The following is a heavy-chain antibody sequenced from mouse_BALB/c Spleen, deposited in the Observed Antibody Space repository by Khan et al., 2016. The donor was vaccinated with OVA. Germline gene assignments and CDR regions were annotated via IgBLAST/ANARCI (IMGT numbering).Heavy chain of an antibody. D-gene: IGHD1-1*01. CDR1: GYTFTSYW. J-gene: IGHJ2*01. CDR2: IYPGDGDI. V-gene: IGHV1-87*01. Sequence: QVQLQQSGAELARPGASVKMSCKASGYTFTSYWMQWVKQRPGQGLEWIGAIYPGDGDIRYTQKFKGKATLTADKSSSTAYMQLSSLASEDSAVYNWARRRENYYGSSRGYFDYWGQGTTLTVSS. CDR3: ARRRENYYGSSRGYFDY.